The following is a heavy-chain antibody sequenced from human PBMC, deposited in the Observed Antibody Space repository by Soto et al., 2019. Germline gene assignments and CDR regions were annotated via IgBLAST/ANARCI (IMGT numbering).Heavy chain of an antibody. CDR3: AYLPCSGGSCYWFSFSGMDV. CDR1: GFSLSTSGVG. D-gene: IGHD2-15*01. J-gene: IGHJ6*02. Sequence: QITLKESGPTLVKPTQTLTLICTFSGFSLSTSGVGVAWIRQPPGEALEWLALIYWDADKRYRPSLESRLTITKDTSKNQVVLTMTNMDSVDTATYYCAYLPCSGGSCYWFSFSGMDVWGQGTTVTVSS. V-gene: IGHV2-5*02. CDR2: IYWDADK.